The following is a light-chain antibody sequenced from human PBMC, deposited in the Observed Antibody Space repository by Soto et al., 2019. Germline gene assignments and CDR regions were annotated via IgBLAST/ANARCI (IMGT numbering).Light chain of an antibody. J-gene: IGKJ5*01. CDR1: QSISSW. CDR3: QQYDNLPIT. V-gene: IGKV1-33*01. Sequence: DIQMTQFSSTLSASVGDIVTITFRASQSISSWLAWYQQKPGKAPNLLIYDTSVLETGVPSRFSGSGSGTDFTFTISSLQPEDIATYYCQQYDNLPITFGQGTRLEIK. CDR2: DTS.